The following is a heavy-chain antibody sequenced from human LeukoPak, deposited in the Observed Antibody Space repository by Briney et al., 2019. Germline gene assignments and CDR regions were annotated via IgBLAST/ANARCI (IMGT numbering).Heavy chain of an antibody. D-gene: IGHD4-23*01. V-gene: IGHV1-24*01. J-gene: IGHJ5*02. CDR3: ATEGNTDWYNWFDP. CDR2: FDPEDGET. CDR1: GYTFTGYY. Sequence: GASVKVSCKASGYTFTGYYMHWVRQAPGKGLEWMGGFDPEDGETIYAQKFQGRVTMTEDTSTDTAYMELSSLRSEDTAVYYCATEGNTDWYNWFDPWGQGTLVTVSS.